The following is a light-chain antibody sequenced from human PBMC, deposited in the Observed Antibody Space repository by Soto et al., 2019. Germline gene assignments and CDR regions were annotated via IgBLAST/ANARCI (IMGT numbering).Light chain of an antibody. J-gene: IGLJ3*02. CDR2: EVS. V-gene: IGLV2-14*01. Sequence: QSALTQPASVSGSPGQSITISCTGTSSDVGGYNYVSWYQQHPGTAPKLMIYEVSNRPSGVSDRFSGSRSGNTASLTISGLQAEDESDYYCISYTSRSTWVFGGGTKVTFL. CDR3: ISYTSRSTWV. CDR1: SSDVGGYNY.